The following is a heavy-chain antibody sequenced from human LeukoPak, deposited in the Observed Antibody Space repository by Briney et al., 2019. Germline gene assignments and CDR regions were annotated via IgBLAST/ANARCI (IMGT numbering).Heavy chain of an antibody. D-gene: IGHD2-15*01. CDR1: GFTFSSYS. J-gene: IGHJ4*02. CDR3: AREEYCSGGSCEFDY. V-gene: IGHV3-21*01. CDR2: ISSSSYI. Sequence: GGSLRLSCAASGFTFSSYSMNWVRQAPGKGLEWVSSISSSSYIYYADSVKGRFTISRDNAKNSLYLQMNSLRAEDTAVYYYAREEYCSGGSCEFDYWGQGTLVTVSS.